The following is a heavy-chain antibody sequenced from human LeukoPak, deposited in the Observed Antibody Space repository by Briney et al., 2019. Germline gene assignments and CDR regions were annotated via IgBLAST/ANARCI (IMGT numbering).Heavy chain of an antibody. CDR1: GGSISSGDYY. CDR2: IYYSGST. CDR3: ARHTSSGDIVVVPAAIGAFDI. J-gene: IGHJ3*02. Sequence: SETLSLTCTVSGGSISSGDYYWSLIRQPPGKGLEWIGSIYYSGSTYYNPSLKSRVTISVDTSKNQFSLKLSSVTAADTAVYYCARHTSSGDIVVVPAAIGAFDIWGQGTMVTVSS. D-gene: IGHD2-2*02. V-gene: IGHV4-39*01.